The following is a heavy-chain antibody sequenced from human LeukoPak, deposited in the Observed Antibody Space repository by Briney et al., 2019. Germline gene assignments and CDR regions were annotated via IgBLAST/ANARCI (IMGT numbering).Heavy chain of an antibody. CDR3: ARDSSGYCSGGSCYAPEGYDY. CDR2: INPNSGGT. D-gene: IGHD2-15*01. Sequence: GASVKVSCKASGYTFTGYYTHWVRQAPGQGLEWMGWINPNSGGTNYAQKFQGRVTVTRDTSISTAYMELSRLRSDDTAVYYCARDSSGYCSGGSCYAPEGYDYWGQGTLVTVSS. CDR1: GYTFTGYY. J-gene: IGHJ4*02. V-gene: IGHV1-2*02.